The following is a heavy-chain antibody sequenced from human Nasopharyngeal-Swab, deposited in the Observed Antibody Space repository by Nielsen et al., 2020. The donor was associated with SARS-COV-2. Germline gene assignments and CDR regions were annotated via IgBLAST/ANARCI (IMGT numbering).Heavy chain of an antibody. CDR3: ARAILNLGRGDHMDV. J-gene: IGHJ6*03. Sequence: WIRQPPGKGLEWIGRLYTSGTTNYNPSLKSRVTISVDTSKDQFSLKLSSVTAADTAVYYCARAILNLGRGDHMDVWGKGTTVTVSS. CDR2: LYTSGTT. D-gene: IGHD3-16*01. V-gene: IGHV4-61*02.